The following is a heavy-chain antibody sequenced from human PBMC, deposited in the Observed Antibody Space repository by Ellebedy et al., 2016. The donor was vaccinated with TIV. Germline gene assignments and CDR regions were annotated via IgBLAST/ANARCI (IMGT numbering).Heavy chain of an antibody. Sequence: GESLKISCAASGFTVSSNYMSWVRQAPGKGLEWVSVIYSGGSTYYADSVKGRFTISRDNSKNTLYLQMNSLRAEDTALYYCTRAGILPTSYHGMDVWGQGTTVTVSS. J-gene: IGHJ6*01. CDR3: TRAGILPTSYHGMDV. CDR2: IYSGGST. V-gene: IGHV3-53*01. CDR1: GFTVSSNY.